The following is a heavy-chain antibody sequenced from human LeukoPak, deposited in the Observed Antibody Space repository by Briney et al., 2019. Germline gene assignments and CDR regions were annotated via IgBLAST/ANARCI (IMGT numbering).Heavy chain of an antibody. D-gene: IGHD1-26*01. CDR1: GGSISSYY. CDR3: ARLASGSYGPLTPFDY. Sequence: SETLSLTCTVSGGSISSYYWSWIRQPPGKGLEWIGDIYYSGSTNYNPSLKSRVTISVDTSKNPFSLRLSSVTAADTAVYYSARLASGSYGPLTPFDYWGQGTLVTVSS. J-gene: IGHJ4*02. V-gene: IGHV4-59*08. CDR2: IYYSGST.